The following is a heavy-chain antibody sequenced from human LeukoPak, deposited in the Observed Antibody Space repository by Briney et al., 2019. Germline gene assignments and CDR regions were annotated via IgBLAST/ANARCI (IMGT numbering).Heavy chain of an antibody. Sequence: SETLSLTCTVFGDSVTSGTFYWAWLRQPPGKGLEWIATVYYTGSTYYNPSLKSRVTISMDTSKNQFSLDLRSVVAPDTAVYYCARHSGSGSLSRPFDPWGQGTLVTVSS. J-gene: IGHJ5*02. D-gene: IGHD3-10*01. CDR3: ARHSGSGSLSRPFDP. V-gene: IGHV4-39*01. CDR1: GDSVTSGTFY. CDR2: VYYTGST.